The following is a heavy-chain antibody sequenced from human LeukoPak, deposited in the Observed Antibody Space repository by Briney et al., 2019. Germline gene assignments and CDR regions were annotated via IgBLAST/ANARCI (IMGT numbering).Heavy chain of an antibody. Sequence: GGSLRLSCAASGFTFSSYSMNWVRHAPGKGLEWVSSISSSSSYIYYADSVKGRFTISRDNAKNSLYLQMNSLRAEDTAVYYCAGSYYGSGSYYKPLGYWGQGTLVTVSS. D-gene: IGHD3-10*01. V-gene: IGHV3-21*01. CDR2: ISSSSSYI. CDR1: GFTFSSYS. CDR3: AGSYYGSGSYYKPLGY. J-gene: IGHJ4*02.